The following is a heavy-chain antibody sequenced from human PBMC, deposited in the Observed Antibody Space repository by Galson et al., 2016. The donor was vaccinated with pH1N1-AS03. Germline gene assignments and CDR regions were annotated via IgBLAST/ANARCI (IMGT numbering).Heavy chain of an antibody. V-gene: IGHV3-64*01. D-gene: IGHD3-3*01. Sequence: SLRLSCAASGFTFSDYAMHWVRQAPGKGLEYVSAISSDASGTYYANSVKGRFTISRDNSKNTVYLQMGSLRAEDMAVYYCARRRSYYDFWSGYSDYWGQGTRVTVSS. CDR2: ISSDASGT. CDR3: ARRRSYYDFWSGYSDY. CDR1: GFTFSDYA. J-gene: IGHJ4*02.